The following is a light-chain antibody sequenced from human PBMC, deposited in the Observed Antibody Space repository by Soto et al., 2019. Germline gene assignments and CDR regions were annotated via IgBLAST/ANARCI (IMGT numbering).Light chain of an antibody. CDR1: QSVSNY. Sequence: EIVLTQSPDTLSLSPGERATLSCRASQSVSNYLMWYQQKPGQAPRLLIYDASKRATGIPARFSGSGSGTDFTLTFSSLEPEDFAVDYCQQRSNWPWTFGQGTKVEIK. J-gene: IGKJ1*01. V-gene: IGKV3-11*01. CDR3: QQRSNWPWT. CDR2: DAS.